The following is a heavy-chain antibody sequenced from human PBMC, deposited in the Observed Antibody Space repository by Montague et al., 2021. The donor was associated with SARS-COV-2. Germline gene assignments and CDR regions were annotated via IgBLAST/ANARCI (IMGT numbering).Heavy chain of an antibody. Sequence: SETLSLTCTVSGVVELRRRSEEHTSELQSPCKLVCRLLLEKKKSTYYNPSLKSRVTISVDTSKNQFSLKLSSVTAADTAVYYCSRHPHQQISIFGVVWEGNWFDPWGQGSRVTVSS. V-gene: IGHV4-39*01. CDR1: GVVELRRRSE. CDR3: SRHPHQQISIFGVVWEGNWFDP. J-gene: IGHJ5*02. CDR2: LEKKKST. D-gene: IGHD3-3*01.